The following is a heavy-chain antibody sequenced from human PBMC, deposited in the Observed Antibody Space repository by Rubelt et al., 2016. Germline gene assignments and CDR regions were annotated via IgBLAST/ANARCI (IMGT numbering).Heavy chain of an antibody. D-gene: IGHD3-10*01. Sequence: EVQLVESGGGLVQPGGSLRLSCAASGFTFSRSWMTWVRQAPGKGLEWVANIHQDGGEKYYVDSVKGRFTISRETAKNTLYLKMNSRRAGDTAVYYCARAGITMVRGVIADWGQGTLVTVSS. CDR2: IHQDGGEK. CDR3: ARAGITMVRGVIAD. V-gene: IGHV3-7*01. CDR1: GFTFSRSW. J-gene: IGHJ4*02.